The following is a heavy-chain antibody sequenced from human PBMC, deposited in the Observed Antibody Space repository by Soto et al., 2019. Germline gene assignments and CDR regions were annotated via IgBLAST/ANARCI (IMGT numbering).Heavy chain of an antibody. CDR1: GYTFTSYD. CDR3: ARGDSSSYTYYYSGMEV. J-gene: IGHJ6*02. V-gene: IGHV1-8*01. CDR2: MNPNSGNT. Sequence: XAGEASCKASGYTFTSYDSHLVRQATGQGLEWVGWMNPNSGNTGYSQKFQGRVTMTRNTSISTAYMELSSLRSEDTAVYYCARGDSSSYTYYYSGMEVWGQGTTVTVSS. D-gene: IGHD6-6*01.